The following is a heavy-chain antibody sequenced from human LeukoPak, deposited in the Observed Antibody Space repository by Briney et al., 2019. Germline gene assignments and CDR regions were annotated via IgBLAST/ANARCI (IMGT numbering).Heavy chain of an antibody. V-gene: IGHV4-39*01. Sequence: SETLSLTCTVSGGSISSSSYYWGWIRQPPGKGLEWIGSIYYSGSTYYNPSLKSRVTISVGTSKNQFSLKLSSVTAADTAVYYCARRTGGAAAGTYYWGQGTLVTVSS. J-gene: IGHJ4*02. CDR3: ARRTGGAAAGTYY. CDR1: GGSISSSSYY. D-gene: IGHD6-13*01. CDR2: IYYSGST.